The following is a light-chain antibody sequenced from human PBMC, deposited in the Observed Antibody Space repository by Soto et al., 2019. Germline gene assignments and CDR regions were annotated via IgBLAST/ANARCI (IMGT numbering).Light chain of an antibody. Sequence: QSVLTQPPSASGSRGQSVTISCTGTSSDVGDYNYVSWYQQQSGKAPKLMIYEVSKRPSGVPDRFSGSKSGNTASLTVSGLQAEDEADYYCSSYAGSNTVVFGGGTKLTVL. CDR1: SSDVGDYNY. J-gene: IGLJ2*01. V-gene: IGLV2-8*01. CDR3: SSYAGSNTVV. CDR2: EVS.